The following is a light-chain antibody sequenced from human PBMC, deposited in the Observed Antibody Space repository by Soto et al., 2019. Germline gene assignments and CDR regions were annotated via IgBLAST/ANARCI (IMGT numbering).Light chain of an antibody. CDR1: QSISSY. V-gene: IGKV1-39*01. CDR3: QQNYNAPWT. Sequence: DIQMTQSPSSLSASVGDRVTITCRASQSISSYLNWYQQKPGKAPNLLIYAASSLQSGVPSRFSGSVSGTDFTLTISSLQPEDFATYYCQQNYNAPWTFGQGTKVAIK. J-gene: IGKJ1*01. CDR2: AAS.